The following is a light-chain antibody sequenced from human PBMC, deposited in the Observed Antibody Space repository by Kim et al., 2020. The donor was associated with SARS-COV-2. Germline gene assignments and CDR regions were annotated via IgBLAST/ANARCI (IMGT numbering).Light chain of an antibody. V-gene: IGLV3-21*04. CDR3: QVWDSSRWV. Sequence: SYELTQPPSVSVAPGKTARITCGGNNIGSKSVHWYQQKPGQAPVLVIYYDSDRPSGIPERFSGSNSGNTATLTISRVEAGDEADYYCQVWDSSRWVFGGG. CDR2: YDS. J-gene: IGLJ3*02. CDR1: NIGSKS.